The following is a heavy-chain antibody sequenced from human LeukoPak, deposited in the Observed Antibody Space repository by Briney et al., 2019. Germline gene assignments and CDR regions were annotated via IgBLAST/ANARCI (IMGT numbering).Heavy chain of an antibody. CDR3: ARPRGGLTGYEAYYLDS. V-gene: IGHV5-51*01. J-gene: IGHJ4*02. CDR2: MFPGDSDT. D-gene: IGHD3-3*01. Sequence: GESLKISCQSSGYSFTSYWIAWVRQMPGKGLEWMGVMFPGDSDTRYSPSFRGQVTISADKSTSTAYLQWSSQKASDTAMYYCARPRGGLTGYEAYYLDSWGQGTLVTVSS. CDR1: GYSFTSYW.